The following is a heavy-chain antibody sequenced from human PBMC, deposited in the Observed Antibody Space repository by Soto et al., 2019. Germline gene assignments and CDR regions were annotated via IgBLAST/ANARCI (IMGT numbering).Heavy chain of an antibody. V-gene: IGHV1-24*01. CDR3: ATGLYHDSSGSYDY. D-gene: IGHD3-22*01. J-gene: IGHJ4*02. Sequence: ASVKVSCKVSGYTLTELSMHWVRQAPGKGLEWMGGFDPEDGETIYAQKFQGRVTMTEDTSTDTAYMELSSLRSEDTAVYYCATGLYHDSSGSYDYRGQGTLVTVSS. CDR1: GYTLTELS. CDR2: FDPEDGET.